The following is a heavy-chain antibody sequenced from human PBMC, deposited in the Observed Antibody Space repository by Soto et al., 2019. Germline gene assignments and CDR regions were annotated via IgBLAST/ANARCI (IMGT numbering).Heavy chain of an antibody. CDR3: ARDPEPYDILTGYPKWFDY. CDR1: GGTFSSYT. V-gene: IGHV1-69*04. CDR2: IIPILGIA. Sequence: SVKVSCKASGGTFSSYTISWVRQAPGQGLEWMGRIIPILGIANYAQKFQGRVTITADKSTSTAYMELSSLRSEDTAVYYCARDPEPYDILTGYPKWFDYWGQGTLVTVSS. D-gene: IGHD3-9*01. J-gene: IGHJ4*02.